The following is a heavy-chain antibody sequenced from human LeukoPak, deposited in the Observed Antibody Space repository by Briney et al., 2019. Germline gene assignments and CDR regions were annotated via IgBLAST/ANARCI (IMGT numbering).Heavy chain of an antibody. CDR2: IVVSSSNT. J-gene: IGHJ1*01. V-gene: IGHV1-58*01. D-gene: IGHD1-26*01. Sequence: SVRVSCKPSGFTFSHSAVQWVRQARGRPRGWIGWIVVSSSNTHSAQKLQARVPITRDMSTRTAYMEPSSLRSEDTAVYYCAADIVGSQLHWGQGTLVTVSS. CDR1: GFTFSHSA. CDR3: AADIVGSQLH.